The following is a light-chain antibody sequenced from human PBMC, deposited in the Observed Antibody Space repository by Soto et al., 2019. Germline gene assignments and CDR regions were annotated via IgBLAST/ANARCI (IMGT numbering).Light chain of an antibody. Sequence: EIVLPQSPGTLSLSPGERATLSCRASKSVSSSFLAWYQQKPGQAPRLLIYGASSRATGIPDRFSGSGSGTDFTLTISRLEPEDFAVDYCEQYDNSPQTFGQGTKLEIK. CDR3: EQYDNSPQT. V-gene: IGKV3-20*01. CDR1: KSVSSSF. CDR2: GAS. J-gene: IGKJ2*01.